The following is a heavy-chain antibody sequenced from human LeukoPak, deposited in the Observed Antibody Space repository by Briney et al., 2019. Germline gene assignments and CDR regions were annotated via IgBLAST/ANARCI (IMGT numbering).Heavy chain of an antibody. D-gene: IGHD5-12*01. CDR3: ATVDGGYQDFDY. CDR2: FDPEDGET. V-gene: IGHV1-24*01. J-gene: IGHJ4*02. CDR1: GYTLTELS. Sequence: ASVKVSCKVSGYTLTELSMHWVRQAPGKGLEWMGGFDPEDGETIYAQKFQGRVTMTEDTSTDTAYMELSSLRSEDTAVYCCATVDGGYQDFDYWGQGTLATVSS.